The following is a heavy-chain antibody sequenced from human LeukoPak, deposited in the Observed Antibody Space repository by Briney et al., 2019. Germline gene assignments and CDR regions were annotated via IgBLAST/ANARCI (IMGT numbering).Heavy chain of an antibody. CDR1: GYSFTSYW. CDR2: IYPGDSDT. Sequence: GESLKISCKGSGYSFTSYWIGWVRQMPGKGMEWMGIIYPGDSDTRYSPSFQGQVTISADKSISTAYLQWSSLKASYTAMYYCARHPSYYYDSSGYAPEYFQHWGQGTLVTVSS. CDR3: ARHPSYYYDSSGYAPEYFQH. J-gene: IGHJ1*01. V-gene: IGHV5-51*01. D-gene: IGHD3-22*01.